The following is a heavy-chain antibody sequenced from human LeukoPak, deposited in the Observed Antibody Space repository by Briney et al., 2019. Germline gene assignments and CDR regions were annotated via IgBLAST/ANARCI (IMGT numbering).Heavy chain of an antibody. CDR2: ISGSGAIT. V-gene: IGHV3-23*01. Sequence: GGSLRLSCAASGFTFSSYAMSWVRQAPGKGLEWVSAISGSGAITYYADSVKGRFTISRDNSKNTLYLQTNSLRAEDTAIYYCAKDRLELLAPFDYWGQGTLVTVSS. CDR3: AKDRLELLAPFDY. CDR1: GFTFSSYA. D-gene: IGHD1-26*01. J-gene: IGHJ4*02.